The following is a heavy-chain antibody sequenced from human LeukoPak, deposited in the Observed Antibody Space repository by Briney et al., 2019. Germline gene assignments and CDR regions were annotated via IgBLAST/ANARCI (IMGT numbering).Heavy chain of an antibody. CDR2: ISDSGGST. J-gene: IGHJ4*02. Sequence: GGSLRLSCAASGFTFSSYAMSWVRQAPGKGLEWVSTISDSGGSTYYADSVKGRFTISRDNSKNTLYLQMNSLRAEDTAVYYCARVKDYVDYWGQGTLVTVSS. CDR1: GFTFSSYA. CDR3: ARVKDYVDY. V-gene: IGHV3-23*01.